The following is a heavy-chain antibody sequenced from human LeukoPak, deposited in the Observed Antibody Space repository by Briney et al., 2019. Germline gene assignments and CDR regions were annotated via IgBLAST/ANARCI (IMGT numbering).Heavy chain of an antibody. D-gene: IGHD6-6*01. CDR1: GGSISSSSYY. J-gene: IGHJ4*02. Sequence: PSETLSLTCTVSGGSISSSSYYWGWIRQPPGKGLEWIGSIYYSGSTYYNPSLKSRVTISVDTSKNQFSLKPSSVTAADTAVYYCARGTIAARPTAYFDYWGQGTLVTVSS. CDR2: IYYSGST. CDR3: ARGTIAARPTAYFDY. V-gene: IGHV4-39*07.